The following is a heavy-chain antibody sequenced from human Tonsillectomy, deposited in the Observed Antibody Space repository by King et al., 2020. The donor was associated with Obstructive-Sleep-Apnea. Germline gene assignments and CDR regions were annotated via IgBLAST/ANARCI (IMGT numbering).Heavy chain of an antibody. CDR1: GFSFSDYR. CDR2: ISYDGSDE. J-gene: IGHJ5*02. CDR3: ARSERADYSDYRDDWFDP. Sequence: VQLVESGGGLVQPGRSLRLSCAASGFSFSDYRMNWVRQAPGKGLEWVAVISYDGSDEYNADSVKGRFSISRDNSKNTLYLQMKNLRPEDTAVYYCARSERADYSDYRDDWFDPWGQGTLVTVSS. D-gene: IGHD4-11*01. V-gene: IGHV3-30*04.